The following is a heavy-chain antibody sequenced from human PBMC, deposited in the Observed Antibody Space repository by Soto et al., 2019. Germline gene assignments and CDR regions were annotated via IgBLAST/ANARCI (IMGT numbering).Heavy chain of an antibody. V-gene: IGHV1-2*04. Sequence: XSVEAACTASGSTFTGYYMQWVRQAPGQGLEWVGWINPNSGGTNYARKFQGWATMSRDTSISTAYMELSRLRSDAKAVYYCALEYGSVSYYIYYFDYWGEANRVPISS. CDR2: INPNSGGT. J-gene: IGHJ4*02. CDR3: ALEYGSVSYYIYYFDY. CDR1: GSTFTGYY. D-gene: IGHD3-10*01.